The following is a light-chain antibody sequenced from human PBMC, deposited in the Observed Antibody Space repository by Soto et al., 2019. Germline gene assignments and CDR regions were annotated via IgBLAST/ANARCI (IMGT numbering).Light chain of an antibody. Sequence: DIQMTQPPSPLSASVGDRVPITCRAIQSISSYLNWYQQKPGKAPKLLIYAPSSLQSGVPSRFSGSGSGTDFTLTISSLQPEDFATYYCQQCYSTPPYTFGQGTKLEIK. CDR2: APS. V-gene: IGKV1-39*01. J-gene: IGKJ2*01. CDR3: QQCYSTPPYT. CDR1: QSISSY.